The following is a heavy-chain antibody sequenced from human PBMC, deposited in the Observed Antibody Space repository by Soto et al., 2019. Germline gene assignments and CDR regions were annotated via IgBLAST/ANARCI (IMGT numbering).Heavy chain of an antibody. CDR1: GYTFTDLD. CDR2: MRPNTGHS. J-gene: IGHJ4*02. V-gene: IGHV1-8*02. Sequence: ASVKVSGKASGYTFTDLDINWVRQTTEQGLEWMGWMRPNTGHSGLAQKFQGRLTLTRDTSINTAYMELSSLRSEDTAIYYCARGINAGVDYWGQGTPVTVSS. CDR3: ARGINAGVDY. D-gene: IGHD3-10*01.